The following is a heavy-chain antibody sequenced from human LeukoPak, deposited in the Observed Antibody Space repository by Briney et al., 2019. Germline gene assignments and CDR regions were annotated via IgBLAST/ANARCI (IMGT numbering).Heavy chain of an antibody. V-gene: IGHV3-23*01. Sequence: PGGSLRLSCAASGFTFSSYSMMWVRQAPGKGLEWVSGISGSGGSTYYADSVKGRFTISRDNSKNTLYLQMNSLRAEDTAVYYCAKDLVKFDYWGQGTLVTVSS. J-gene: IGHJ4*02. CDR2: ISGSGGST. CDR3: AKDLVKFDY. D-gene: IGHD4-23*01. CDR1: GFTFSSYS.